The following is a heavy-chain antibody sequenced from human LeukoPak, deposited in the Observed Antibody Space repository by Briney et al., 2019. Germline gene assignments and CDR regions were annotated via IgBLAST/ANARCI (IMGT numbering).Heavy chain of an antibody. CDR2: IAWDDDK. CDR3: ARTVGSRRDPTEFGP. D-gene: IGHD3-10*01. V-gene: IGHV2-70*01. CDR1: GFSLSTTGMC. Sequence: SGPALLKPTQTLTLTCTFSGFSLSTTGMCVSWIRQPPGKALEWLALIAWDDDKYYSTSLKTRLTISKDASKNQVVLTMTNMDPVDTATYYCARTVGSRRDPTEFGPWGQGTIVTVSS. J-gene: IGHJ5*02.